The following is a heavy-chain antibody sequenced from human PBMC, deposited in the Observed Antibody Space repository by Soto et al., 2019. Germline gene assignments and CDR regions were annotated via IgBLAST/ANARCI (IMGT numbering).Heavy chain of an antibody. CDR1: GGTFSSYT. V-gene: IGHV1-69*08. Sequence: QVQLVQSGAEVQKPGSSVKVSCKASGGTFSSYTISWVRQAPGQGLEWMGRIIPILGIANYAQKFQGRGTITADKSTSTAYMELSSLRSEDTAVYYCARETPLCTSCYLYWGQGTLVTVSS. D-gene: IGHD2-2*01. CDR2: IIPILGIA. J-gene: IGHJ4*02. CDR3: ARETPLCTSCYLY.